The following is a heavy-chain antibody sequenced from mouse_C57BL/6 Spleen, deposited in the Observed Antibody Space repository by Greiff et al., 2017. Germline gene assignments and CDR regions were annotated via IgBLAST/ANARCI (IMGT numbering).Heavy chain of an antibody. V-gene: IGHV1-22*01. Sequence: EVQLQQSGPELVKPGASVKMSCKASGYTFTDYNMHWVKQSHGKSLEWIGYINPNNGGTSYNQKFKGKATLTVNKSSSTAYMGLRSLTSEDSAVYYCARSSPSFITTVVATVDYWGQGTTLTVSS. D-gene: IGHD1-1*01. CDR1: GYTFTDYN. CDR3: ARSSPSFITTVVATVDY. CDR2: INPNNGGT. J-gene: IGHJ2*01.